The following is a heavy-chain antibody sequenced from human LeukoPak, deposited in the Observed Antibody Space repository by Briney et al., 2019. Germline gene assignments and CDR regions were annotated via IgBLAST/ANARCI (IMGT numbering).Heavy chain of an antibody. D-gene: IGHD6-6*01. CDR3: ARIRIAALQSTGQYYFDY. CDR1: GGTFSSYA. CDR2: MIPIFGTA. J-gene: IGHJ4*02. V-gene: IGHV1-69*13. Sequence: SVKVSCKASGGTFSSYAISWVRQAPGQGLEWMGGMIPIFGTANYAQKFQGRVTITADESTSTAYMELSSLRSEDTAVYYCARIRIAALQSTGQYYFDYWGQGTLVTVSS.